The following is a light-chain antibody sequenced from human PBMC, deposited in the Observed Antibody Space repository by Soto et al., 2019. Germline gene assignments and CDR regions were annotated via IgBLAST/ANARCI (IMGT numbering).Light chain of an antibody. Sequence: EVLMTPSPATLSLSPGERATLSCRASQSVSSNLAWYPQRRGQAPRLLIYGASSRATGIPARFSGSGSGTEFTLTISSLQSEDFAVYYCQQYDNWPPLTFGGGTKVEIK. CDR1: QSVSSN. CDR2: GAS. J-gene: IGKJ4*01. V-gene: IGKV3D-15*01. CDR3: QQYDNWPPLT.